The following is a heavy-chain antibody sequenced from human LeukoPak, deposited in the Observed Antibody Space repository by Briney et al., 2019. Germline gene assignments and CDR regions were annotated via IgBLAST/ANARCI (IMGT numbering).Heavy chain of an antibody. D-gene: IGHD2-15*01. CDR3: AREGCSGGSCYHNWFDP. CDR2: INQDGSEK. V-gene: IGHV3-7*01. Sequence: TGGSLRLSCAASGFTFSSYWMSWVRQAPGKGLEWVANINQDGSEKYYVDSVKGRFTISRDNAKNSLYLQMNSLRAEDTAAYYCAREGCSGGSCYHNWFDPWGRGTLVTVSS. J-gene: IGHJ5*02. CDR1: GFTFSSYW.